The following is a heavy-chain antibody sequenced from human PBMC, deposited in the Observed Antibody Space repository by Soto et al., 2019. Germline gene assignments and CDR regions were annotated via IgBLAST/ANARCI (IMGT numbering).Heavy chain of an antibody. CDR3: TTLYCGGDCYSGYFQH. CDR1: GFTFSNAW. Sequence: GSLRLSCAASGFTFSNAWMSWVRQAPGKGLEWVGRIKSKTDGGTTDYAAPVKGRFTISRDDSKNTLYLQMNSLKTEDTAVYYCTTLYCGGDCYSGYFQHWGQGTLVTVSS. V-gene: IGHV3-15*01. D-gene: IGHD2-21*01. J-gene: IGHJ1*01. CDR2: IKSKTDGGTT.